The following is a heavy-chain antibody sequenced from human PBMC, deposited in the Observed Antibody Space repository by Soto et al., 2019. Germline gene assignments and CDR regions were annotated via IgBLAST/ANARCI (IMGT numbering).Heavy chain of an antibody. CDR2: IWYDGSNK. D-gene: IGHD3-9*01. CDR1: GFTFSSYG. CDR3: ARGDGYDILTGYYPSYYYYMDV. Sequence: GGSLRLSCAASGFTFSSYGMHWVRQAPGKGLEWVAVIWYDGSNKYYADSVKGRFTISRDNSKNTLYLQMNSLRAEDTAVYYCARGDGYDILTGYYPSYYYYMDVWGKGTTVTVSS. V-gene: IGHV3-33*01. J-gene: IGHJ6*03.